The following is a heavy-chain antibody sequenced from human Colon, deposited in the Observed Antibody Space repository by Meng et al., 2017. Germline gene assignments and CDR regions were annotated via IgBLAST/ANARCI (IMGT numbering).Heavy chain of an antibody. D-gene: IGHD5-24*01. V-gene: IGHV1-69*02. CDR2: TIAIVDVP. CDR3: ARGDGYNYFDL. CDR1: GGTFRSYS. J-gene: IGHJ4*02. Sequence: QVQLVQSGAEVKKPGSAVKVSCKASGGTFRSYSISWVRQAPGQGLEWMGRTIAIVDVPTYAQRFQGRVTITADKSTSTAYMELSSLRSEDTAVYYCARGDGYNYFDLWGQGTLVTVSS.